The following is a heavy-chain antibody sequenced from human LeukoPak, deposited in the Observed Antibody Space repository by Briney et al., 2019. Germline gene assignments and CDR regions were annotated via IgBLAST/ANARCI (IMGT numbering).Heavy chain of an antibody. J-gene: IGHJ6*03. CDR3: AKGGPVAATGRPGYYYMDV. CDR1: GFTFSSYA. D-gene: IGHD6-19*01. V-gene: IGHV3-23*01. Sequence: GGSLRLSCAASGFTFSSYAMSWFRQAPGKGLEWASSISASAYSTYYADSVKGRFTISRDNSENTLYLQMNSLRAGDTAVYYCAKGGPVAATGRPGYYYMDVWGKGTTVTVSS. CDR2: ISASAYST.